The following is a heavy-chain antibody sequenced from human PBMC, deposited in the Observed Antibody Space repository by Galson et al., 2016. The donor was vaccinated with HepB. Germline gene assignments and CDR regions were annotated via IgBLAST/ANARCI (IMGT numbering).Heavy chain of an antibody. V-gene: IGHV3-23*01. J-gene: IGHJ2*01. CDR1: GFSFNTYA. Sequence: SLRLSCAASGFSFNTYAMTWVRQAPGKGLEWVSGISGSGGSTYYADSVKGRFTISRDNSKNTLFRQMNSLRAEDTALYHGAKLRGHWYFDLWGRGTLVTVSS. CDR3: AKLRGHWYFDL. CDR2: ISGSGGST. D-gene: IGHD3-10*01.